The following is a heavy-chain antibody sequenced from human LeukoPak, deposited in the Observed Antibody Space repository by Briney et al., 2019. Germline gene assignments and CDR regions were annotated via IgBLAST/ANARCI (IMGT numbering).Heavy chain of an antibody. J-gene: IGHJ4*02. CDR1: GYTFTIYY. D-gene: IGHD3-22*01. CDR3: ARVRDYFDSSDYSDY. Sequence: ASVTVSFTASGYTFTIYYISWVRQAPGQGLEWMGWISAYNGNTKYVQKFQGRVTMTIDTSSTTAYMELRSLTSDDTAVYYCARVRDYFDSSDYSDYWGQGTLVTVSS. CDR2: ISAYNGNT. V-gene: IGHV1-18*04.